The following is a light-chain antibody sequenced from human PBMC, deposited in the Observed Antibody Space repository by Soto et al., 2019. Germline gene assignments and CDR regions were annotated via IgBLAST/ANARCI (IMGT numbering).Light chain of an antibody. J-gene: IGKJ2*01. Sequence: DIQVTQSPSSLSASLGDRVTITCRTSQSISGHLNWYKHRPGKAPQLLIYTTLTLQTGVPSRFTGSGSGTDFTLSINSLRPEDSATYYCQQTYSTPYIFGQGTKLEI. CDR1: QSISGH. CDR3: QQTYSTPYI. V-gene: IGKV1-39*01. CDR2: TTL.